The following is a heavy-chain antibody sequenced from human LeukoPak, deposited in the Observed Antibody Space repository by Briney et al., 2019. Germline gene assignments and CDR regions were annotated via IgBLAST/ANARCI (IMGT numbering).Heavy chain of an antibody. CDR3: ARHSLYCSGGNCYSERRAFDI. Sequence: GESLKISCKGSGYSFTSYWIGWVRQMPGKGLEWMGIIYPGDSDTRYSPSFQGQVTISADKSISTAYLQWSSLKASDTAMYYCARHSLYCSGGNCYSERRAFDIWGQGTMVTVSS. J-gene: IGHJ3*02. CDR2: IYPGDSDT. D-gene: IGHD2-15*01. CDR1: GYSFTSYW. V-gene: IGHV5-51*01.